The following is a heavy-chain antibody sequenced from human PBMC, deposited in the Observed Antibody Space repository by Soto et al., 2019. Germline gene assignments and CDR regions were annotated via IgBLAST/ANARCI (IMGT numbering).Heavy chain of an antibody. J-gene: IGHJ5*01. V-gene: IGHV5-51*01. CDR3: ARISAGSCYECGNWFDP. Sequence: GESLNISCKGSGYSFTSYWIGWVRQMPGKGLEWMGIIYPGDSDTRYSPSFQGQVTISADKSISTAYLQWSSLKASDTAMYYCARISAGSCYECGNWFDPWGQGTMVTVSS. CDR2: IYPGDSDT. CDR1: GYSFTSYW. D-gene: IGHD2-15*01.